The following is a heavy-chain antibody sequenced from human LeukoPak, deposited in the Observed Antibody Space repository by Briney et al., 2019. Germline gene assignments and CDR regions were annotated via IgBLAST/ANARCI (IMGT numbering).Heavy chain of an antibody. V-gene: IGHV1-18*01. Sequence: ASVKVSCKASGYTFTSYGISWVRQAPGQGLEWMGWISAYNGNTNYAQKLQGRVTITTDTSTSTAYMELRSLRSDDTAVYYCARDHSGSYPNYFDYWGQGTLVTVSS. CDR1: GYTFTSYG. J-gene: IGHJ4*02. CDR2: ISAYNGNT. D-gene: IGHD1-26*01. CDR3: ARDHSGSYPNYFDY.